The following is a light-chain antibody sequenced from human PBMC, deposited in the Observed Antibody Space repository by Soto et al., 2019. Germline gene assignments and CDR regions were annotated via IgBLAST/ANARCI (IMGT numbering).Light chain of an antibody. Sequence: SYALTQPPSVSVSPGQTASITCSGDKLGDKYACWYQQKPGQSPVLVIYQDSKRPSGIPERFSGSNSGNTATLTISGTQAMDEADYYCQAWDSSTASYVFGTGTKLTVL. CDR2: QDS. J-gene: IGLJ1*01. CDR1: KLGDKY. V-gene: IGLV3-1*01. CDR3: QAWDSSTASYV.